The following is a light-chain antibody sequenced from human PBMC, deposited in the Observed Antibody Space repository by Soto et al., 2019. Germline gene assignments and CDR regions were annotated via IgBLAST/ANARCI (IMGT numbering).Light chain of an antibody. CDR3: QQYCSSPFT. Sequence: EIVLTQSPGTLSLSPGERLTLSCRASQSVTSSYLAWYQHKPGQAPRLLIYGASTKATGNPDRFSGSGSGTDFTLTISRLEPEDFAVYYCQQYCSSPFTFGPGTKVDIK. CDR2: GAS. J-gene: IGKJ3*01. V-gene: IGKV3-20*01. CDR1: QSVTSSY.